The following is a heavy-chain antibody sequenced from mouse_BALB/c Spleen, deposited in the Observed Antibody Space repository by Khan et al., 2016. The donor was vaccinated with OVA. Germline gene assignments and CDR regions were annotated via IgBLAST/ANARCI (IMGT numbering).Heavy chain of an antibody. D-gene: IGHD2-2*01. Sequence: EVELVESGGGLVKPGGSLKLSCAASGFTFSSFTMSWVRQTTEKRLEWVATISSGGDNTYYPDSVKGRFTISRDNAKNNLYLQMSSLRSKDTALYYCARSNYGSFAYWGQGTLVTVSA. CDR2: ISSGGDNT. J-gene: IGHJ3*01. CDR3: ARSNYGSFAY. V-gene: IGHV5-9*03. CDR1: GFTFSSFT.